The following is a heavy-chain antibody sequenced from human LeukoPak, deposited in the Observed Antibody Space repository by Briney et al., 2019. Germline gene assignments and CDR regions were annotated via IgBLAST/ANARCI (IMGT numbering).Heavy chain of an antibody. D-gene: IGHD3-10*01. J-gene: IGHJ3*02. V-gene: IGHV3-33*01. CDR2: TWYDGSNN. CDR3: ARDRYFGSDGFDI. CDR1: GFSFSEHG. Sequence: GGSLRLSCAASGFSFSEHGMHWVRQAPGKGPEWVTVTWYDGSNNHYADSVKGRFTISRNNSKNTVFLEMNSLRAEDTAVYHCARDRYFGSDGFDIWGPGTMVIVSS.